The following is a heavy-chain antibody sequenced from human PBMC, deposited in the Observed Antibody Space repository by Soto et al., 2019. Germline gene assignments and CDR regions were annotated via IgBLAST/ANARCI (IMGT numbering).Heavy chain of an antibody. J-gene: IGHJ6*02. CDR2: IYYRGNT. V-gene: IGHV4-31*03. CDR3: ATGIDSHAMHV. CDR1: GDSISSDDYY. Sequence: SETLSLTCTVSGDSISSDDYYCNWIRQRPGKGLEWIGNIYYRGNTNYNPSLKSRIIMSMDMSENQFSLKLTSVTAADTAVYYSATGIDSHAMHVGGQGTAVT.